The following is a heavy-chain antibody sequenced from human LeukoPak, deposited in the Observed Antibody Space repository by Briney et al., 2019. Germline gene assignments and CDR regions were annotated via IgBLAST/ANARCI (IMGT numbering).Heavy chain of an antibody. D-gene: IGHD6-6*01. CDR1: GFTFSSYA. Sequence: GGSLRLSCAASGFTFSSYAMSWVRQAPGKGLEWVSAISGSGGSTYYADSVKGRFTISRDNSKNTLYLHMNSLRAEDTAVYYCAKIREYSSSLGAFGIWGQGTMVTVSS. J-gene: IGHJ3*02. V-gene: IGHV3-23*01. CDR2: ISGSGGST. CDR3: AKIREYSSSLGAFGI.